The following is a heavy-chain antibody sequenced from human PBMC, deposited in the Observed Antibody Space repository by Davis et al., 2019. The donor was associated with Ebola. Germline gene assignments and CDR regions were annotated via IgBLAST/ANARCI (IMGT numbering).Heavy chain of an antibody. V-gene: IGHV3-74*01. CDR1: GFTFSSFW. CDR2: VNSDMKTT. Sequence: PGGSLRLSCVASGFTFSSFWMHWVRQAPGEGLVWLSGVNSDMKTTNYADSVRGRFIISRDNNMNALYLQMNNLGTEDTAFYYCAKGGKYCSGGGCYSDYWGQGTLVTVSS. D-gene: IGHD2-15*01. CDR3: AKGGKYCSGGGCYSDY. J-gene: IGHJ4*02.